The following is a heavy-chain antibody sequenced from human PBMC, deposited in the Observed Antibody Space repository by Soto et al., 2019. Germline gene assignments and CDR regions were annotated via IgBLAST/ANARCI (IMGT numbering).Heavy chain of an antibody. D-gene: IGHD4-17*01. CDR1: GGSISNYY. CDR2: LYHSGST. J-gene: IGHJ4*02. CDR3: AWSTVTLPLVFDY. V-gene: IGHV4-59*08. Sequence: SETLSLTCSVSGGSISNYYWGWIRQSPGKGLEWIGYLYHSGSTNYNPSLRSRVTISVDTSKNQFSLKLSSVTAADTAVYYCAWSTVTLPLVFDYWGQGTLVTVSS.